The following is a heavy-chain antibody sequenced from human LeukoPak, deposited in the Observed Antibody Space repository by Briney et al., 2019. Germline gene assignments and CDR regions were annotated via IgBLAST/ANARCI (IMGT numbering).Heavy chain of an antibody. D-gene: IGHD5-24*01. Sequence: PSETLSLTCAVSGGSISSGGYSWSWIRQPPGKGLEWIGYIYHSGSTYYNPSLKSRVTISVDRSKNQFSLKLSSVTAADTAVYYCARVLEMANAFDIWGQGTMVTVSS. CDR1: GGSISSGGYS. CDR2: IYHSGST. CDR3: ARVLEMANAFDI. J-gene: IGHJ3*02. V-gene: IGHV4-30-2*01.